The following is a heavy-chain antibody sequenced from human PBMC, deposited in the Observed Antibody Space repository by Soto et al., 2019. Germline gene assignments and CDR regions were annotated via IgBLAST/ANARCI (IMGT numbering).Heavy chain of an antibody. J-gene: IGHJ3*02. V-gene: IGHV3-21*01. CDR3: ARVGTGSSTPLNI. D-gene: IGHD3-9*01. CDR2: ITSASDYI. CDR1: GFMFTKST. Sequence: RRLSCVASGFMFTKSTVNWVRQAPGKGLEWVSSITSASDYIFYADSVKGRFTISRDNANNSLYLQMNSLRAEDTAVYYCARVGTGSSTPLNIWGQGTMVTVSS.